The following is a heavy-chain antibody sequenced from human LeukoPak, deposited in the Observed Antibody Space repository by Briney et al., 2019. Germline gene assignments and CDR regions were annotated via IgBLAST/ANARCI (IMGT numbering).Heavy chain of an antibody. V-gene: IGHV3-33*01. CDR1: GFSFRNYG. Sequence: PGGSLRLSCEVSGFSFRNYGMHWVRQAPGKGLKWVAVIWYDGSNKYYADSVKGRFTISRDNSKNTLYLQMNSLRVDDTAVYYCARDGPAGDHGVTTYYFDYWGQGTLVTVSS. CDR2: IWYDGSNK. D-gene: IGHD4-17*01. J-gene: IGHJ4*02. CDR3: ARDGPAGDHGVTTYYFDY.